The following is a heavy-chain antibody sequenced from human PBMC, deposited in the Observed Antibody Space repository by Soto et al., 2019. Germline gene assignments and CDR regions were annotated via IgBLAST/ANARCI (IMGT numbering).Heavy chain of an antibody. CDR3: AKDEVDY. Sequence: PGGSLRLSCAASGFTFGNYWMHWVRQAPGKGLEWVSRMNSDGSTTNYADSVKGRFTVSRDNAKNTLYLQMNSLRAEDTAVYYCAKDEVDYWGRGTRVTVSS. CDR2: MNSDGSTT. CDR1: GFTFGNYW. V-gene: IGHV3-74*01. J-gene: IGHJ4*02.